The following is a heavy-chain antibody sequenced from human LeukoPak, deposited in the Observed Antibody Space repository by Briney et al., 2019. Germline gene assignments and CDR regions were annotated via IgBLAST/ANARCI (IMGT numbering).Heavy chain of an antibody. CDR1: GGSISSGGYY. CDR2: IYYSGST. Sequence: PSETLSLTCSVSGGSISSGGYYWSWIRQHPGKGLEWIGYIYYSGSTYYNPSLKSRVTISVDTSKNQFSLKLSSVTAADTAVYYCARGKDGAYGGYYYYGMDVWGQGTTVTVSS. D-gene: IGHD3-16*01. J-gene: IGHJ6*02. CDR3: ARGKDGAYGGYYYYGMDV. V-gene: IGHV4-31*03.